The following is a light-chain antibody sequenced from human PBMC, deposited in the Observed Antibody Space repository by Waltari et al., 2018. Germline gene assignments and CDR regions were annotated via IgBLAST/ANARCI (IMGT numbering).Light chain of an antibody. CDR2: GQS. CDR3: HSRDSSSTRF. V-gene: IGLV3-19*01. Sequence: SSELTQDPTVSVALGQTVRITCQGDSPRWYYPSWYQQRPGQAPILVFYGQSSRPSGIPDRFSGSISGNTASLTITGAQAEDEADYYCHSRDSSSTRFFGGGTRLTV. J-gene: IGLJ2*01. CDR1: SPRWYY.